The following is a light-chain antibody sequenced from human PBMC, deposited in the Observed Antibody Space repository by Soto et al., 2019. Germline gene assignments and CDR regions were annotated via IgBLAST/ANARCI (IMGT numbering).Light chain of an antibody. V-gene: IGKV3-20*01. CDR2: GAS. Sequence: EIVLTQSPGTLSLSPEERATLSCRASQSVDSGSLDWFKQKPGQAPRLLIHGASRRATGIPERFSGSGSGTDFTLNISKLEPDDFAVYYCQHDSSTPFTFGPGKNLDVK. J-gene: IGKJ3*01. CDR3: QHDSSTPFT. CDR1: QSVDSGS.